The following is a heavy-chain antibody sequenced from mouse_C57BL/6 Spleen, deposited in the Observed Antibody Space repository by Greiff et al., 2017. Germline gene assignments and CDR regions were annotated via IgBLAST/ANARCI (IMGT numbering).Heavy chain of an antibody. V-gene: IGHV1-64*01. D-gene: IGHD1-1*01. J-gene: IGHJ4*01. CDR2: IHPNSGST. CDR1: GYTFTSYW. Sequence: QVQLQQPGAELVKPGASVKLSCKASGYTFTSYWMHWVKQRPGQGLEWIGMIHPNSGSTNYNEKFKSKATLTVDKSSSTAYMQLSSLTSEDSAVYYCARSPYYGSRGTYAMDDWGQGTSVTVSS. CDR3: ARSPYYGSRGTYAMDD.